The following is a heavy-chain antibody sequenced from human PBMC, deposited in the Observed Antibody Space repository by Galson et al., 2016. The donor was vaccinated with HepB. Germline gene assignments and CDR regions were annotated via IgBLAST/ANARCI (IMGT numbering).Heavy chain of an antibody. Sequence: SLRLSCAVSGFTFSSYGMHWVRQTPGKGLEWVAVTSYDGSNTYYADSVKGRFTISRDNSKNTLFLQMNSLRAEDTAVYYCAKGYFDSYRSWFDPWGQGTLVTVSS. CDR3: AKGYFDSYRSWFDP. V-gene: IGHV3-30*18. CDR2: TSYDGSNT. J-gene: IGHJ5*02. CDR1: GFTFSSYG. D-gene: IGHD3-16*02.